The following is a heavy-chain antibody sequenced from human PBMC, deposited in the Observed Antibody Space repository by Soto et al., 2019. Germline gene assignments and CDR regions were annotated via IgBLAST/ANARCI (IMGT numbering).Heavy chain of an antibody. Sequence: SETLSLTCTVSGGSISSSSYYWGWIRQPPGKGLEWIGSIYYSGSTYYNPSLKSRVTISVDTSKNQFSLKLSSVTAADTAVYYCARRYGGTFDYWGQGTLVTVPS. CDR3: ARRYGGTFDY. D-gene: IGHD2-15*01. CDR2: IYYSGST. V-gene: IGHV4-39*01. CDR1: GGSISSSSYY. J-gene: IGHJ4*02.